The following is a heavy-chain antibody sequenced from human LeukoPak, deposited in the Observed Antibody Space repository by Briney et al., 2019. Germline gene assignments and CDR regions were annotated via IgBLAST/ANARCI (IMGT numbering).Heavy chain of an antibody. CDR2: IYYSGST. Sequence: SETLSLTCTVSGGSISSSSYSWGWIRQPPGKGLEWIGSIYYSGSTYYNPSLKSRVTISVDTSKNQFSLKLSSVTAADTAVYYCARLGYSGYDPCPDYWGQGTLVTVSS. CDR1: GGSISSSSYS. CDR3: ARLGYSGYDPCPDY. J-gene: IGHJ4*02. V-gene: IGHV4-39*01. D-gene: IGHD5-12*01.